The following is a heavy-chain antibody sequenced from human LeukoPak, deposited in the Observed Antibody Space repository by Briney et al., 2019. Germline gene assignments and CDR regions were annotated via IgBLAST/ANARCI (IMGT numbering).Heavy chain of an antibody. CDR1: GYTFTGYY. J-gene: IGHJ4*02. CDR3: ARDSRVSGDY. CDR2: IDPNSGGT. Sequence: ASVKVSCKASGYTFTGYYMHWVRQAPGQGLEWMGRIDPNSGGTKYAQKFQGRVTMTRDTSISTVYMELSSLRSDDMAVYYCARDSRVSGDYWGQGTLVTVSS. V-gene: IGHV1-2*06. D-gene: IGHD2-8*01.